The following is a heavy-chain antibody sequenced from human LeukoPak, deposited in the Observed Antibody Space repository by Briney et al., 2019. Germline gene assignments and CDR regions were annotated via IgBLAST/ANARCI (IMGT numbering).Heavy chain of an antibody. CDR3: ARVKRDGYFNDAFDI. V-gene: IGHV3-48*02. J-gene: IGHJ3*02. CDR1: GFPFSSYG. CDR2: ISGSSSTI. Sequence: PGGSLRLSCAASGFPFSSYGMNWVRQAPGKGLGWISYISGSSSTIYYADSVRGRFTISRDNAKNSLYLQMNSLRDEDTAVYYCARVKRDGYFNDAFDIWGRGTMVTVSS. D-gene: IGHD5-24*01.